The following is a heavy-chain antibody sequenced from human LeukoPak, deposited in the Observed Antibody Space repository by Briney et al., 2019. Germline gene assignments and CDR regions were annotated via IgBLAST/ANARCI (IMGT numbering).Heavy chain of an antibody. CDR3: ATYSTYYYDSSGYYHNWFDP. CDR2: IIPIFGTA. Sequence: SVKVSCKASGYTFTGYYMHWVRQAPGQGLEWMGGIIPIFGTANYAQKFQGRVTITTDESTSTAYMELSSLRSEDTAVYYCATYSTYYYDSSGYYHNWFDPWGQGTLVTVSS. D-gene: IGHD3-22*01. V-gene: IGHV1-69*05. CDR1: GYTFTGYY. J-gene: IGHJ5*02.